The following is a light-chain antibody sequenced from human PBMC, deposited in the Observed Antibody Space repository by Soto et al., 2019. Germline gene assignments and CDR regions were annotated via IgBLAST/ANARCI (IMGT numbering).Light chain of an antibody. V-gene: IGKV1-5*01. CDR1: QSVSGW. Sequence: DIQMTQSPSTLSASVGDRVIITCRASQSVSGWLAWYQQKPGKAPKLLIYDASTLETGVPSRFSASGSGTEFTLTITGLQPGDFATYYCQQYNTYSQTFGQGTKVELK. CDR2: DAS. J-gene: IGKJ1*01. CDR3: QQYNTYSQT.